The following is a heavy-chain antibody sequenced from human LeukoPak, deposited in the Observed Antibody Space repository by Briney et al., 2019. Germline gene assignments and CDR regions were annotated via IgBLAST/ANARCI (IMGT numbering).Heavy chain of an antibody. V-gene: IGHV7-4-1*02. J-gene: IGHJ5*02. D-gene: IGHD2-2*01. CDR3: ARDPGDDIAVPGDP. Sequence: ASVKVSCKASGYTFSNYAMNWVRQAPGQGLEWMGWINTNTGNPTYAQGFTGRFVFSLDTSVSTAYLQISSLKAEDTAVYYCARDPGDDIAVPGDPWGQGTLVTVSS. CDR1: GYTFSNYA. CDR2: INTNTGNP.